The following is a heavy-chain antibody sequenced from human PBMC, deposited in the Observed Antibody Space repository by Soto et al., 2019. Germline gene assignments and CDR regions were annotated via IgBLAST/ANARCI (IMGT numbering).Heavy chain of an antibody. D-gene: IGHD6-19*01. CDR3: ARDPSPYTSGWYGIDF. J-gene: IGHJ4*01. CDR1: RFMFSAYA. CDR2: ISYGGTNK. V-gene: IGHV3-30*04. Sequence: GGSLRLSCAASRFMFSAYAMHWVRQAPGKGLEWVAAISYGGTNKYYADSIKGRFTISRDNSANTLFLQVNSLRREDTAMYYCARDPSPYTSGWYGIDFWGHGTLVTVSS.